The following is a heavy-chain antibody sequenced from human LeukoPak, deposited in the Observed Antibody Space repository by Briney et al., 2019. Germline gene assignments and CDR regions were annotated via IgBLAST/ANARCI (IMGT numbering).Heavy chain of an antibody. CDR3: TRQKTDYYDSSGYYTFDY. J-gene: IGHJ4*02. V-gene: IGHV7-4-1*02. CDR1: GYTLSSYA. D-gene: IGHD3-22*01. CDR2: INTNTGNP. Sequence: ASVKVSCKASGYTLSSYAMNWVRQAPGQGLEWMGWINTNTGNPTHAQGFTGRFVFSLDTSVSTAYLQISSLKAEDTAVYYCTRQKTDYYDSSGYYTFDYWGRGTLVTVSS.